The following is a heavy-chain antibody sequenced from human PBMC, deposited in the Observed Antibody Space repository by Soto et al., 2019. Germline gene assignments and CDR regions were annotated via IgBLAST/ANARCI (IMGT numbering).Heavy chain of an antibody. V-gene: IGHV3-30*18. J-gene: IGHJ4*02. CDR2: ILNDESNT. D-gene: IGHD2-2*03. Sequence: QVHLVESGETVVKPGEPWGPPLPAPGSGLGIISCTWSGKLPARGLGGGELILNDESNTNYGDSVKGRFTVSRDNSNNMLYLQMNSLRPEDTAVYYCAKIFWGGYCTTPSCYVFDYWGQGTLVTVSS. CDR1: GSGLGIIS. CDR3: AKIFWGGYCTTPSCYVFDY.